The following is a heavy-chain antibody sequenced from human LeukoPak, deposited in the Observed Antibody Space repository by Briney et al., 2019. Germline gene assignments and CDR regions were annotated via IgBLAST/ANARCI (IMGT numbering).Heavy chain of an antibody. J-gene: IGHJ4*02. Sequence: SETLSLTCTVSGGSISSGDYYWSWIRQPPGKGLEWIGYIYYSGSTYYNTSLKSRVTISVDTSKNQFSLKLSSVTAADTAVYYCARVEGGSGWYYFDYWGQGTLVTVSS. CDR3: ARVEGGSGWYYFDY. CDR1: GGSISSGDYY. V-gene: IGHV4-30-4*01. CDR2: IYYSGST. D-gene: IGHD6-19*01.